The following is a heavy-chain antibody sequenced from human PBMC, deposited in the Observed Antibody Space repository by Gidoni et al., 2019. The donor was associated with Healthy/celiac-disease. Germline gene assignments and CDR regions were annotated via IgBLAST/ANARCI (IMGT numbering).Heavy chain of an antibody. CDR3: AKGLYYDYIWGSGFDY. J-gene: IGHJ4*02. Sequence: EVQLVESGGGLVQPGRSLRLSCAASGFTFDDYAMHWVRQAPGKGLEWVSGISWNSGSIGYADSVKGRFTISRDNAKNSLYLQMNSLRAEDTALYYCAKGLYYDYIWGSGFDYWGQGTLVTVSS. CDR1: GFTFDDYA. CDR2: ISWNSGSI. D-gene: IGHD3-16*01. V-gene: IGHV3-9*01.